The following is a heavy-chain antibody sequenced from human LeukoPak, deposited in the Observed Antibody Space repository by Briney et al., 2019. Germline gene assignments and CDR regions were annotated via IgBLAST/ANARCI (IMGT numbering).Heavy chain of an antibody. V-gene: IGHV1-18*04. D-gene: IGHD3-9*01. CDR2: ISAYNANT. CDR1: GYTFTNYG. J-gene: IGHJ6*04. Sequence: ASVKVSCKASGYTFTNYGITWVRQAPGQGLEWMGWISAYNANTKYAQKFQGRVTMTTDTSTSTVYMELRSLRSDDTANYYCARTDYDILTGARMDVWGKGTTVTVSS. CDR3: ARTDYDILTGARMDV.